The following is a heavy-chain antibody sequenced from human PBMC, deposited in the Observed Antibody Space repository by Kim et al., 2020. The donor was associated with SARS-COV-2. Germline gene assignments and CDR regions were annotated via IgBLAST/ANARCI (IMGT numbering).Heavy chain of an antibody. CDR3: ARSDTVLECLFNIPDYYDYRMDV. V-gene: IGHV3-7*01. CDR2: IKQDGSAK. Sequence: GGSLRLSCAASGFTFSSYWMTWVRQAPGKGLEWVANIKQDGSAKYYVDSVKGRITISSDNDKNSLYLQMNSLSAEDTAVYYCARSDTVLECLFNIPDYYDYRMDVWGQGTTVTFSS. J-gene: IGHJ6*01. CDR1: GFTFSSYW. D-gene: IGHD3-3*01.